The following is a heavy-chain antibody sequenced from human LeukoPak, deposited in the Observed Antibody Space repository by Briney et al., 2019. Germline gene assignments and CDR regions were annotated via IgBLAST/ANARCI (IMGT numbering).Heavy chain of an antibody. V-gene: IGHV1-46*01. Sequence: ASVKVSCKASGYTFTGYYMHWVRQAPGQGLEWMGIINPSGGSTSYAQRFQGRVTMTRDTSTSTVYMELSSLRSEDTAVYYCARDGGGGSYSNWGQGTLVTVSS. CDR1: GYTFTGYY. D-gene: IGHD1-26*01. J-gene: IGHJ4*02. CDR2: INPSGGST. CDR3: ARDGGGGSYSN.